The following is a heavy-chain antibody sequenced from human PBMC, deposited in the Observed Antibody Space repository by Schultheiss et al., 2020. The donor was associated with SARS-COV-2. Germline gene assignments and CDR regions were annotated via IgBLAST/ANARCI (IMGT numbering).Heavy chain of an antibody. CDR3: ARDYKQQLRYYYYGMDV. CDR2: ISSSGSTI. Sequence: GGSLRLSCAASGFTFSDYYMSWIRQAPGKGLEWVSYISSSGSTIYYADSVKGRFTISRDNAKNSLYLQMNSLRAEDTAVYYCARDYKQQLRYYYYGMDVWGQGTTVTVSS. D-gene: IGHD6-13*01. CDR1: GFTFSDYY. V-gene: IGHV3-11*04. J-gene: IGHJ6*02.